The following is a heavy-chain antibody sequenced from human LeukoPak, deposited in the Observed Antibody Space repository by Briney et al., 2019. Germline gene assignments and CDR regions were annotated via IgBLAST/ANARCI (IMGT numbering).Heavy chain of an antibody. CDR1: GFTFSTYW. Sequence: GGSLRLSCAASGFTFSTYWLHWVRQAPGKGLEWVSAISGSGGSTYYADSVKGRFTISRDNSKNTLYLQMKSLRAEDTAVYYCAKDSTVVTPEYWGQGTLVTVSS. CDR2: ISGSGGST. CDR3: AKDSTVVTPEY. D-gene: IGHD4-23*01. J-gene: IGHJ4*02. V-gene: IGHV3-23*01.